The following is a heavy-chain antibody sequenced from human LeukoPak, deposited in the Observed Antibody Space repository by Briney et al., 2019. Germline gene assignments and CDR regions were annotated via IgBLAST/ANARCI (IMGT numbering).Heavy chain of an antibody. V-gene: IGHV3-48*04. CDR2: ISRTSSAG. CDR1: GFTFSDHS. CDR3: ASMHPYYDGSCYWVQ. D-gene: IGHD3-22*01. J-gene: IGHJ4*02. Sequence: GGSLRLSCTASGFTFSDHSMNWVRQAPGKGLEWVSYISRTSSAGYYADSVKGRCSISRENAKNSLYLQMNILRGEDTAVYYCASMHPYYDGSCYWVQWGQGTLVTVSS.